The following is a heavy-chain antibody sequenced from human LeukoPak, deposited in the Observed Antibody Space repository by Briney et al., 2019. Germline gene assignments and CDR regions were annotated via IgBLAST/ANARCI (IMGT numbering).Heavy chain of an antibody. V-gene: IGHV3-53*01. CDR3: ARYFGYCSSTSCYGLDAFDI. CDR1: GLTVSINY. D-gene: IGHD2-2*03. J-gene: IGHJ3*02. CDR2: MYAGGST. Sequence: GGSLRLSCAASGLTVSINYMSWVRQPPGKGLEWVSVMYAGGSTYYADSVKGRFTISRDNSMNTLYLQMNSPRADDTAVYYCARYFGYCSSTSCYGLDAFDIWGQGTMVTVSS.